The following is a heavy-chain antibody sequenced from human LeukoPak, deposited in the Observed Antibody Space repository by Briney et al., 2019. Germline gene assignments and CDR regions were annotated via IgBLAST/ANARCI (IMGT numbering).Heavy chain of an antibody. CDR2: INHSGST. V-gene: IGHV4-34*01. J-gene: IGHJ4*02. CDR1: GGSFSGYY. Sequence: NPSETLSLTCAVYGGSFSGYYWSWIRQPPGKGLEWIGEINHSGSTNYNPSLKSRVTISVDTSKNQFSQKLSSVTAADTAVYYCATYYDSSGSVDYWGQGTLVTVSS. D-gene: IGHD3-22*01. CDR3: ATYYDSSGSVDY.